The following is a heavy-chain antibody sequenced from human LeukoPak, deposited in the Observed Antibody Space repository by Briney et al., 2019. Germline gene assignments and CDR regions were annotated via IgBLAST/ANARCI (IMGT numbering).Heavy chain of an antibody. J-gene: IGHJ5*02. CDR2: IYTSGST. D-gene: IGHD6-13*01. V-gene: IGHV4-4*07. CDR1: GGSISSYY. CDR3: ARVTYSSSWYGGGDWFDP. Sequence: PSETLSLTCTVSGGSISSYYWSWIRQPAGKGLEWIGRIYTSGSTNYNPSLKSRVTMSVDTSKNQFSLKLSSVTAADTAVYYCARVTYSSSWYGGGDWFDPWGQGTLVTVSS.